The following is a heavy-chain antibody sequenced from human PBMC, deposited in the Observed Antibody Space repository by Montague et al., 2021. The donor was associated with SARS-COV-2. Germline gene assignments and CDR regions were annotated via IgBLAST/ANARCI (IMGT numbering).Heavy chain of an antibody. Sequence: SLRLSCATSGFNFRDYGMSWARRAPGKGLEWVGFIRSEATGGTTNYAASVRGRFTISRDDSKSILYLQMNSLEIEDTALYYCLIFCGGDCRNEAFDFWGQGTMVTVLS. CDR3: LIFCGGDCRNEAFDF. CDR2: IRSEATGGTT. CDR1: GFNFRDYG. D-gene: IGHD2-21*02. J-gene: IGHJ3*01. V-gene: IGHV3-49*04.